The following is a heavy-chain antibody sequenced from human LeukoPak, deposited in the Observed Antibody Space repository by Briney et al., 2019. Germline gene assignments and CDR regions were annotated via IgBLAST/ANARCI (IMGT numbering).Heavy chain of an antibody. J-gene: IGHJ4*02. CDR1: GFTFGDYA. CDR2: IRSKAFGETT. Sequence: GGSLRLSCTASGFTFGDYALNWVRQPPGKGLEWVCFIRSKAFGETTENAASVKGRFTISRDDSKSIVYLQMNSLKSEDTAVYYCTRIAVAGVALDYWGQGTLVTVTS. CDR3: TRIAVAGVALDY. D-gene: IGHD6-19*01. V-gene: IGHV3-49*04.